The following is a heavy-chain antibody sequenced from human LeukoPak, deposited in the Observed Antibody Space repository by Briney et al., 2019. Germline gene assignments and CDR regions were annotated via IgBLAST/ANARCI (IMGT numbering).Heavy chain of an antibody. CDR3: ARDLSKDIVVVPAAMGIWFDP. D-gene: IGHD2-2*01. CDR1: GYTFTSYY. J-gene: IGHJ5*02. V-gene: IGHV1-46*01. CDR2: INPSGGST. Sequence: ASVKVSCKASGYTFTSYYMHWVRQAPGQGLEWMGIINPSGGSTSYAQKFQGRVTMTRDTSTSTVYMELSSLRSEDTAVYYCARDLSKDIVVVPAAMGIWFDPWGQGTPVTVSS.